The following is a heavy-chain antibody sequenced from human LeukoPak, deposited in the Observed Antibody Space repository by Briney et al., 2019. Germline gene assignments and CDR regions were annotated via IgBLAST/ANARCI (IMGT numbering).Heavy chain of an antibody. CDR3: ARDLAYCSGGSCYSWYYYGMDV. Sequence: SETLSLTCTVSGGSISSYYWSWIRQPPGKGLEGIGYIYYSGSTNYNPSLKSRVTISVDTSKNQFSLKLSSVTAADTAVYYCARDLAYCSGGSCYSWYYYGMDVWGKGTTVTVSS. J-gene: IGHJ6*04. CDR1: GGSISSYY. CDR2: IYYSGST. D-gene: IGHD2-15*01. V-gene: IGHV4-59*01.